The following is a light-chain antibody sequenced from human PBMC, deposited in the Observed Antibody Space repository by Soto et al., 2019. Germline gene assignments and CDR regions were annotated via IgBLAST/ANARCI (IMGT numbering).Light chain of an antibody. CDR3: QRYNSAPRT. J-gene: IGKJ1*01. Sequence: QITQSPSSLSASVGDRVTITCRASQGISHYLAWYQQKPGKPPTLLIHGASTLQSGVPSRFSGSGSGTDFTLTISSLQPEDVGIYYCQRYNSAPRTFGQGTKVDIK. V-gene: IGKV1-27*01. CDR2: GAS. CDR1: QGISHY.